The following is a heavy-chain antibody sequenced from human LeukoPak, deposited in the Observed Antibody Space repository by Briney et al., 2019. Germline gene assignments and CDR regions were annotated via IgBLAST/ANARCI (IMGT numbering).Heavy chain of an antibody. CDR2: ITSSGSTI. CDR3: ARLRTGRFSTSWFDY. J-gene: IGHJ4*02. V-gene: IGHV3-48*04. CDR1: GFNFSTFT. D-gene: IGHD6-13*01. Sequence: GGSLRLSCAASGFNFSTFTMNWVRQAPGKGLEWVSSITSSGSTIFYADSVKGRFTVSRDNAKNSLYLQVYSLTVEDTATYYCARLRTGRFSTSWFDYWGQGSLVTVSS.